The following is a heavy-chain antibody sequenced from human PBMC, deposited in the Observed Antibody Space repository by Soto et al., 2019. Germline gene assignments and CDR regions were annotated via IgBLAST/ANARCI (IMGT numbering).Heavy chain of an antibody. D-gene: IGHD4-17*01. CDR3: ARLDYGDSAIFDY. Sequence: PGGSLRLSCSASGFTFKSHAMHWVRQAPGKGLEYISTIHTSGGATFYADAVRGRFVVSRDNAKNSLYLQMSGLRDEDTAVYYCARLDYGDSAIFDYWGQGNQVTVSS. CDR1: GFTFKSHA. CDR2: IHTSGGAT. V-gene: IGHV3-64*04. J-gene: IGHJ4*02.